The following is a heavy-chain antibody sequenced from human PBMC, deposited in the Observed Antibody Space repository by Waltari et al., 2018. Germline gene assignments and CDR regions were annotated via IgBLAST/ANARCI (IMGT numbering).Heavy chain of an antibody. Sequence: EVQLVESGGGLVQPGRSLRLSCAASGFTFAAYAMHWVRQAPGKGLEWVSGISRNSDRIGYADSVKGRFTISRDNAKNSLYLQMNSLRAEDTALYFCAKDGTTLKNYYGLDVWGQGTTVTVSS. V-gene: IGHV3-9*01. CDR3: AKDGTTLKNYYGLDV. J-gene: IGHJ6*02. CDR2: ISRNSDRI. CDR1: GFTFAAYA. D-gene: IGHD4-4*01.